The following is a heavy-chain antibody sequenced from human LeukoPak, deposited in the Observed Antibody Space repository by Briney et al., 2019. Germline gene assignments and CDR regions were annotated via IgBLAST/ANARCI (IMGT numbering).Heavy chain of an antibody. CDR3: ARVGGSSWFLEYNWYDP. CDR2: ISVYNGNA. V-gene: IGHV1-18*01. Sequence: GASVKVSCKASGYTFTSYGISWVRQAPGQGLEWMGWISVYNGNADYAQKLQGRVTMTTDTSTSTVYMELRSLRSDDTAVYYCARVGGSSWFLEYNWYDPWGQGTLVTVSS. CDR1: GYTFTSYG. D-gene: IGHD6-13*01. J-gene: IGHJ5*02.